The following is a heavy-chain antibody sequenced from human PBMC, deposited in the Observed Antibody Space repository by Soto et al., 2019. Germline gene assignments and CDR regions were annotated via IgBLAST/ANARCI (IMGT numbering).Heavy chain of an antibody. J-gene: IGHJ4*02. D-gene: IGHD6-19*01. V-gene: IGHV4-34*01. CDR2: INHSGST. CDR3: ARLGYSSGWSLFDN. Sequence: SETLSLTCAVYGGSFSGYYWSWIRQPPGKGLEWIGEINHSGSTNYNPSLKSRVTISVDTSKNQFSLKLSSVTAADTAVYYCARLGYSSGWSLFDNWGQGTLVTVSS. CDR1: GGSFSGYY.